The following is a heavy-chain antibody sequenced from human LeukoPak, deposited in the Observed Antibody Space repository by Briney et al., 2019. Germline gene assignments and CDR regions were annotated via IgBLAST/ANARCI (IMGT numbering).Heavy chain of an antibody. CDR2: INLNNGNL. CDR3: ARGSEPHYYDSSTLDF. D-gene: IGHD3-22*01. Sequence: ASVKVSCKASGYTFGSDDINWVRQATGQGLEWMGWINLNNGNLGYAQKFQGRVTITRNTPISTAYMELSSLTSEDTAVYYCARGSEPHYYDSSTLDFWGQGTLVTVSS. CDR1: GYTFGSDD. J-gene: IGHJ4*02. V-gene: IGHV1-8*03.